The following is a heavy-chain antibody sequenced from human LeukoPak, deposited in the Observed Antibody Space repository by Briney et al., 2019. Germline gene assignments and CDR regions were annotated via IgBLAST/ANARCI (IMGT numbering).Heavy chain of an antibody. CDR3: ARGRPDYGDYVVHIFDY. CDR1: GFTFSSYA. J-gene: IGHJ4*02. CDR2: ISYDGSNK. V-gene: IGHV3-30*04. D-gene: IGHD4-17*01. Sequence: GRSLRLSCAASGFTFSSYAMHWVRQAPGKGLEWVAVISYDGSNKYYADSVKGRFTISRDNSKNTLYLQMNSLRAEDTAVYYCARGRPDYGDYVVHIFDYWGQGILVTVSS.